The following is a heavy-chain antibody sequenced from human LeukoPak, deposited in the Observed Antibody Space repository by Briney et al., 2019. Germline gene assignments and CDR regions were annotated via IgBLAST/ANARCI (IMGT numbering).Heavy chain of an antibody. CDR3: ARDSDDYSNRDDAFDL. J-gene: IGHJ3*01. D-gene: IGHD4-11*01. Sequence: EASVKVSCKASGGTFSSYAISWVRQAPGQGLEWMGGIIPIFGTANYAQKFQGRVTITTDESTSTAYMELSSLRSEDTAVYYCARDSDDYSNRDDAFDLWGQGTMVTVSS. V-gene: IGHV1-69*05. CDR2: IIPIFGTA. CDR1: GGTFSSYA.